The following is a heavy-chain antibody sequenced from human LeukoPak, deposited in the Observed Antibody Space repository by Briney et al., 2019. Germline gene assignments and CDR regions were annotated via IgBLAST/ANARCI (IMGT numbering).Heavy chain of an antibody. J-gene: IGHJ4*02. CDR2: INHSGST. D-gene: IGHD6-6*01. V-gene: IGHV4-34*01. CDR3: ARGGVAARAYDFDY. CDR1: GGSFSGYY. Sequence: SETLSLTCAVYGGSFSGYYWSWIRQPPGKGLEWLGEINHSGSTNYNPSLKSRVTISVDTSKNQFSLKLSSVTAADTAVYYCARGGVAARAYDFDYWGQGTLVTVSS.